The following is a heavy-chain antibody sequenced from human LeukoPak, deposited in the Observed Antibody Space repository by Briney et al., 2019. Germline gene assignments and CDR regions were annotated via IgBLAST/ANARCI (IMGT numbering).Heavy chain of an antibody. Sequence: PGGSLRLSCAASASGVAFTSHSMTWVRQAPGKGLEWISYIHSSGDYIFYADSVKGRFTVSRDNARNSLYLQMNSLRAEDTAIYYCARESNSRATFDYWGQGTLVTVSS. J-gene: IGHJ4*02. CDR2: IHSSGDYI. V-gene: IGHV3-21*05. D-gene: IGHD4-23*01. CDR3: ARESNSRATFDY. CDR1: ASGVAFTSHS.